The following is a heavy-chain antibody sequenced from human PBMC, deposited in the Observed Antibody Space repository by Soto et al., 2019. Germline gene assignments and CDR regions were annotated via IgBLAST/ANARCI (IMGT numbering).Heavy chain of an antibody. CDR1: GFTFTGYA. CDR2: INAGNGNT. D-gene: IGHD6-19*01. CDR3: ARAVAVAADFDY. Sequence: ASWKVSCKASGFTFTGYAMHCVRNAPGQRLELIGWINAGNGNTKYSQKFQGRVTITRDTSASTAYMELSSLRSEDTAVYYCARAVAVAADFDYWGQGTLVTVSS. V-gene: IGHV1-3*01. J-gene: IGHJ4*02.